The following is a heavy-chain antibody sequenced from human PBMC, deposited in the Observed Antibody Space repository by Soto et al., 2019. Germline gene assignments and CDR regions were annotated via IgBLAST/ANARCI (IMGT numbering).Heavy chain of an antibody. Sequence: XESLRLSCAASGFTFSSYGMHWVRQAPGKGLEWVAVISYDGSNKYYADSVKGRFTISRDNSKNTLYLQMNSLRAEDTAVYYCAKDLSGSGYYRAFDIWGQGTMVTVSS. D-gene: IGHD3-22*01. J-gene: IGHJ3*02. CDR3: AKDLSGSGYYRAFDI. CDR2: ISYDGSNK. CDR1: GFTFSSYG. V-gene: IGHV3-30*18.